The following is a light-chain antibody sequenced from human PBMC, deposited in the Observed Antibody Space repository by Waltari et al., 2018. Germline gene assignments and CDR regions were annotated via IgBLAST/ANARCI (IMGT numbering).Light chain of an antibody. J-gene: IGKJ1*01. CDR1: QSVSTH. Sequence: DIVMTQSPATLSLSPGERATLSCRASQSVSTHFAWYQQKPGQAPRLLIYDASTRATGIPDRFSGSGSGTDFTLSISSLEPEDVAVYYCRHRAKWPWTFGQGTKVEIK. V-gene: IGKV3-11*01. CDR2: DAS. CDR3: RHRAKWPWT.